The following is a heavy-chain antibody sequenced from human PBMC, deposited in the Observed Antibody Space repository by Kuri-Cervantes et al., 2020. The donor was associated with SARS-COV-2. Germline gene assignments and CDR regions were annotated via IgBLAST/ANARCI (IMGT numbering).Heavy chain of an antibody. V-gene: IGHV4-61*02. CDR2: IYTSGST. J-gene: IGHJ4*02. CDR3: ASDRWELHDY. Sequence: SETLSLTCTVSGGSISSGSYYWSWIRQPAGKGLEWIGRIYTSGSTNYNPSLKSRVTISIDTSKNQFSLKLSSVTAADTAVYYCASDRWELHDYWGQGTLVTVSS. D-gene: IGHD1-26*01. CDR1: GGSISSGSYY.